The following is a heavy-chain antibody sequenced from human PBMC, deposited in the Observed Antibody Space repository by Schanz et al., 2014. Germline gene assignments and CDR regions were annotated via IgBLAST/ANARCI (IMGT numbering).Heavy chain of an antibody. CDR1: GFTFSRYW. CDR2: ISRDGTTS. D-gene: IGHD7-27*01. CDR3: ARENLNWEAFDI. Sequence: EVQLVESGGGLVQPGGSLRLTCAASGFTFSRYWMHWVRQAPGRGLVWLSYISRDGTTSYYADSVKGRFTISRDNAKNSLYLEMTSLRGEDTAVYYCARENLNWEAFDIWGQGTVVTVSS. V-gene: IGHV3-48*04. J-gene: IGHJ3*02.